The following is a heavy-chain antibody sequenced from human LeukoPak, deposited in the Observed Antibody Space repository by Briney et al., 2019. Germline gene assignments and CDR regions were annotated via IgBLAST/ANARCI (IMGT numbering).Heavy chain of an antibody. J-gene: IGHJ4*02. V-gene: IGHV4-34*01. CDR2: INHSGST. D-gene: IGHD7-27*01. Sequence: SETLSLTCAVYGGSFSGYYWSWIRQPPGKGLEWIGEINHSGSTNYNPPLKSRVTISVDTSKNQFSLKLSSVTAADTAVYYCASRKLGNDYWGQGTLVTVSS. CDR1: GGSFSGYY. CDR3: ASRKLGNDY.